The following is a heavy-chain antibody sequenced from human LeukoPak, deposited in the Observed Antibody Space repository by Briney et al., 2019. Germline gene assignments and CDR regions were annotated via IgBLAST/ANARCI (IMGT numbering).Heavy chain of an antibody. V-gene: IGHV2-5*02. Sequence: SGPTLVKPTETLTLTCTFSGFSLNTRGVGVGWIRQAPGKALEWLALISRDDEKRYRPSLKSRLTITKDTSKNQVALTLANLDPVDTATYYCAHTGSAHGDDWFDPWGQGTLVTVSS. J-gene: IGHJ5*02. CDR1: GFSLNTRGVG. D-gene: IGHD7-27*01. CDR2: ISRDDEK. CDR3: AHTGSAHGDDWFDP.